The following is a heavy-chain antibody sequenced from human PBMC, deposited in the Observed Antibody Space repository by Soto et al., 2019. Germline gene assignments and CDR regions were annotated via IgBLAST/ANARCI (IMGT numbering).Heavy chain of an antibody. CDR2: IVPIFGKP. CDR3: ARGVDYDSSAYYFFF. Sequence: SVKVSCKTSGGTISRYALNCVRQDTGQGPEWMGGIVPIFGKPKYAQKFQGRVTITADESTSTAYMELSSLRSEDTAVYYCARGVDYDSSAYYFFFWGQGTLVTVSS. CDR1: GGTISRYA. D-gene: IGHD3-22*01. V-gene: IGHV1-69*13. J-gene: IGHJ4*02.